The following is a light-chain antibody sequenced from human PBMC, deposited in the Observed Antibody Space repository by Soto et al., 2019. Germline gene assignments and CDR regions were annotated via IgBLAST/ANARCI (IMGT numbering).Light chain of an antibody. CDR1: QIVLASSNNKNY. Sequence: DILMTQSPDSLAVSLGERATINCKSSQIVLASSNNKNYLAWYQQRPGQPPKLFIYWASTRESGVPDRFSGSGSGTEFTLTISSLQPDDFATYYCQHYNSYSEAFGQGTLLEIK. CDR3: QHYNSYSEA. J-gene: IGKJ5*01. CDR2: WAS. V-gene: IGKV4-1*01.